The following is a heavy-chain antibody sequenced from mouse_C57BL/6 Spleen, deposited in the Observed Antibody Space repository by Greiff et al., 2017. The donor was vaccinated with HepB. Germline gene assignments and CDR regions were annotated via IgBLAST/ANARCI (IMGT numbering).Heavy chain of an antibody. CDR1: GFTFSDYG. J-gene: IGHJ3*01. Sequence: EVKLMESGGGLVKPGGSLKLSCAASGFTFSDYGMHWVRQAPEKGLEWVAYISSGSSTIYYADTVKGRFTISRDNAKNTLFLQMTSLRSEDTAMYYCARPIDDYDTWFAYWGQGTLVTVSA. V-gene: IGHV5-17*01. CDR2: ISSGSSTI. D-gene: IGHD2-4*01. CDR3: ARPIDDYDTWFAY.